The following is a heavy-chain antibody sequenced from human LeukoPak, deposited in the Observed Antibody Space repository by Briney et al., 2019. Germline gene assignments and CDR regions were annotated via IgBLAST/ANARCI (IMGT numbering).Heavy chain of an antibody. V-gene: IGHV1-8*01. CDR2: MNPNSGNT. Sequence: ASVKVSCKASGYTFTSYDINWVRQATGQGLEWMGWMNPNSGNTGYAQKFQGRVTMTRNTSISTAYMELSSLRSEDTAVYYCARGRPPITMVRGGNFDYWGQETLVTVSS. D-gene: IGHD3-10*01. CDR1: GYTFTSYD. J-gene: IGHJ4*02. CDR3: ARGRPPITMVRGGNFDY.